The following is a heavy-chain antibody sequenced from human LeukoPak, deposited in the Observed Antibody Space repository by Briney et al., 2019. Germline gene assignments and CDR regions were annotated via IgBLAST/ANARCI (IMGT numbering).Heavy chain of an antibody. CDR1: GYTLTELS. Sequence: ASVKVSCKVSGYTLTELSMHWVRQAPGKGLEWMGGFDPEDGETIYAQKFQGRVTMIEDTSTDTAYMELSSLRSEDTAVYYCATGRFLEWSYYYYGMDVWGQGTTVTVSS. CDR3: ATGRFLEWSYYYYGMDV. V-gene: IGHV1-24*01. J-gene: IGHJ6*02. D-gene: IGHD3-3*01. CDR2: FDPEDGET.